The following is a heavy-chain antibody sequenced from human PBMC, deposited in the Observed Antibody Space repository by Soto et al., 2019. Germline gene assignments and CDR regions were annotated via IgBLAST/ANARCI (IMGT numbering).Heavy chain of an antibody. D-gene: IGHD3-22*01. CDR1: GGSISSGDYY. CDR2: IYYSGST. CDR3: ARVKKYYYDSSGYYAVDY. J-gene: IGHJ4*02. V-gene: IGHV4-30-4*01. Sequence: SETLSLTCTVSGGSISSGDYYWSWIRHPPGKGLEWIGYIYYSGSTYYNPSLKSRVTISVDTSKNQFSLKLSSVTAADTAVYYCARVKKYYYDSSGYYAVDYWGQGTLVTVSS.